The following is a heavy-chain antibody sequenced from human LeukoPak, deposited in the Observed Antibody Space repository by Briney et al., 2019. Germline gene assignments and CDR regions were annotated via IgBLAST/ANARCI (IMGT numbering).Heavy chain of an antibody. V-gene: IGHV3-30*18. CDR1: GFTFGSYG. Sequence: GGSLRLSCAASGFTFGSYGMHWVRQAPGKGLEWVAVISYDGSNKYYADSVKGRFTISRDNSKNTLYLQMNSLRAEDTAVYYCAKDPKPYSSGWPTQIDYWGQGTLVTVSS. CDR3: AKDPKPYSSGWPTQIDY. J-gene: IGHJ4*02. CDR2: ISYDGSNK. D-gene: IGHD6-19*01.